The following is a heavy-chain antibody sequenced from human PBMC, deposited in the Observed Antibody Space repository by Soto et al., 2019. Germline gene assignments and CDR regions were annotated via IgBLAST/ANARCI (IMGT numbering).Heavy chain of an antibody. J-gene: IGHJ4*02. CDR1: GFTFSNYA. V-gene: IGHV3-23*01. CDR2: FSSSGGVT. CDR3: TKANRYCSGANCFTFDY. Sequence: RGSLRLYCAASGFTFSNYAMSWVRQAPGKGLEWVSTFSSSGGVTYYADSVKGRFTISRDNSKNTLYLQMNSLRAEDTAVYYYTKANRYCSGANCFTFDYWGLGTLVTVSS. D-gene: IGHD2-15*01.